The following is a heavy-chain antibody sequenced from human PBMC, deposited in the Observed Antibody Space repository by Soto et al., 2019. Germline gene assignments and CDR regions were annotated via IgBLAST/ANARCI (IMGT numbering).Heavy chain of an antibody. CDR3: ARVQVVLYYYGMDV. V-gene: IGHV4-30-4*01. Sequence: QVQLQESGPGLVKPSQTLSLTCTVSGGSISSGDYYWSWIRQPPGKCLEWIGNIYYSGSTYYNPSLKSRLTISVDTSKNQFSLKLSSVSAADTAVYYCARVQVVLYYYGMDVWGQGTTVTVSS. D-gene: IGHD2-15*01. J-gene: IGHJ6*02. CDR2: IYYSGST. CDR1: GGSISSGDYY.